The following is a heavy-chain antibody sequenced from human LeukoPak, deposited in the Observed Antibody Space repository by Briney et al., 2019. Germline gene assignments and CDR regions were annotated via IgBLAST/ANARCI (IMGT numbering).Heavy chain of an antibody. CDR2: ISSSSSYI. D-gene: IGHD3-22*01. V-gene: IGHV3-21*01. J-gene: IGHJ4*02. CDR1: GFTFSSYS. Sequence: PGGSLRLSCAASGFTFSSYSMNWVRQAPGKGLEWVSSISSSSSYIYYADSVKGRFTISRDNAKNSLYLQMNGLRAEDTAVYYCAGFHNYYDSSGYSYYFDYWGQGTLVTVSS. CDR3: AGFHNYYDSSGYSYYFDY.